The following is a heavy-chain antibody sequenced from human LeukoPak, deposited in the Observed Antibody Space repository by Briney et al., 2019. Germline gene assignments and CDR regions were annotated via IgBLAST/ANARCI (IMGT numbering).Heavy chain of an antibody. V-gene: IGHV3-49*03. CDR3: SRGRRSPDS. D-gene: IGHD5-24*01. CDR1: GFTFGDYA. Sequence: GGSLRLSCTASGFTFGDYAMSWFRQAPGKGLECVGFIRSKAYGGTTEYAASLKGRITISRDDSKTIAYLQMSSLKTEDTAVYYCSRGRRSPDSWGQGTLVTVSS. J-gene: IGHJ5*01. CDR2: IRSKAYGGTT.